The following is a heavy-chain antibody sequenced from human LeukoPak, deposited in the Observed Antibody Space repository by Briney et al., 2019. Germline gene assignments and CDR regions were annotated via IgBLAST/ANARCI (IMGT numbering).Heavy chain of an antibody. J-gene: IGHJ4*02. CDR2: IRYDGSNK. CDR1: GFTFSSYG. D-gene: IGHD3-16*01. Sequence: GGSLRLSCAASGFTFSSYGMHWVRQAPGKGLEWVAFIRYDGSNKYYADSVKGRFTISRDNSKNTLYLQMNSLRAEDTAVYYCAKDYDYVWGSYWYWGQGTLVTVSS. V-gene: IGHV3-30*02. CDR3: AKDYDYVWGSYWY.